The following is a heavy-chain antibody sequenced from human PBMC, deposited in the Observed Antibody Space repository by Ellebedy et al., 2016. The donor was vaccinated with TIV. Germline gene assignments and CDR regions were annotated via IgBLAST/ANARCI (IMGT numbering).Heavy chain of an antibody. V-gene: IGHV4-59*08. CDR1: GGSISSNY. J-gene: IGHJ6*02. CDR2: IYYSGST. D-gene: IGHD2-21*02. CDR3: ARHVVTAHFYYGMDV. Sequence: MPSETLSLTCSVSGGSISSNYWSWIRQSPGKGLEWIGYIYYSGSTNYNPSLKSRVTISVHTSKNQFSLRLSSVTAADTAIYYCARHVVTAHFYYGMDVWGQGTTVTVSS.